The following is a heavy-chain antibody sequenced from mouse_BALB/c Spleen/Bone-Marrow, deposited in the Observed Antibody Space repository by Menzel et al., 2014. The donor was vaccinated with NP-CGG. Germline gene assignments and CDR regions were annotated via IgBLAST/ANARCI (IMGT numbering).Heavy chain of an antibody. Sequence: VQLQESGAELMKPGASVMISCMATGYTFSDYWIEWVKQRPGRGLEWIGEILPGGGSTNYNENFKGKATFTADTSSNTAYMQLSSLTSEDSAGYYCAKGGHVMDYWGQGTSVTVSS. V-gene: IGHV1-9*01. CDR1: GYTFSDYW. J-gene: IGHJ4*01. D-gene: IGHD1-1*02. CDR2: ILPGGGST. CDR3: AKGGHVMDY.